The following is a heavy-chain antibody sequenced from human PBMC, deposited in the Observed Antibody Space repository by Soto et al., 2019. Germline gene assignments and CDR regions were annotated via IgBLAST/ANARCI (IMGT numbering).Heavy chain of an antibody. CDR3: ARDVRLDGRGYLQY. CDR2: IIPILGTT. Sequence: QVQLMQSGTEVKKPGSSVKVSCKVSGGTFSRNAISWVRQAPGQGLEWMGGIIPILGTTTYAQKFQGRVTIVADESTSTVYMERSSLRFEDTAVYYCARDVRLDGRGYLQYWGQGTLVTVSS. CDR1: GGTFSRNA. J-gene: IGHJ1*01. D-gene: IGHD6-19*01. V-gene: IGHV1-69*12.